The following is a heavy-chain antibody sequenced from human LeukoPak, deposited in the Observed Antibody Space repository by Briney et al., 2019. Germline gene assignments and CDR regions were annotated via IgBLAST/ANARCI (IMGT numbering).Heavy chain of an antibody. CDR1: GDTFSSYT. CDR2: IIPIFGSA. CDR3: ARAYMTATRHFDY. Sequence: ALVKVSCKASGDTFSSYTISWVRQAPGQGLEWMGGIIPIFGSANYAQKFQGRVTITADESTSTAYMELSSLRSEDTAMYYCARAYMTATRHFDYWGQGTLVTVSS. J-gene: IGHJ4*02. V-gene: IGHV1-69*13. D-gene: IGHD2-21*02.